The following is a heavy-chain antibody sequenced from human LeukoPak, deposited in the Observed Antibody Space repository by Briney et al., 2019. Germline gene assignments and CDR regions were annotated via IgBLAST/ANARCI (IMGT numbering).Heavy chain of an antibody. V-gene: IGHV1-2*02. CDR1: GYTFTSYY. CDR2: INPNNGVT. D-gene: IGHD2-15*01. Sequence: ASVKVSCKASGYTFTSYYIHWVRHAPGQGPEWMGWINPNNGVTNYEQKSQGRVTMTRDTSISTAYMELSRLTYDDTAVYFCASDRSSGVNPDDGYFDYWGQGTLVPVSS. CDR3: ASDRSSGVNPDDGYFDY. J-gene: IGHJ4*02.